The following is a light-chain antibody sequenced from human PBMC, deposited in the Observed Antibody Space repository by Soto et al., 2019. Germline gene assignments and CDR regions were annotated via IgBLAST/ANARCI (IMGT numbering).Light chain of an antibody. CDR2: ANT. V-gene: IGLV1-40*01. Sequence: QSVLTQPPSVSGAPGQSVTISCTGSSSNIGAGYGVPWYQHLPGTAPKLLIYANTNRPSGVPDRFSGSKSGTSASLAITGLRAEDEADYYCQSYDSSLSGWVFGGGTKLTVL. CDR3: QSYDSSLSGWV. CDR1: SSNIGAGYG. J-gene: IGLJ3*02.